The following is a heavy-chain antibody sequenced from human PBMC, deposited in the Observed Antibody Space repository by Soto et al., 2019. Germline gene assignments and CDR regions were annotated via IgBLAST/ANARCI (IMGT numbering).Heavy chain of an antibody. CDR2: INAGNGKT. V-gene: IGHV1-3*01. CDR3: VLRWFDP. CDR1: GYTFTNYA. D-gene: IGHD3-16*01. J-gene: IGHJ5*02. Sequence: QVQLVQSGAEVKKPGASVRVSCKGSGYTFTNYAMQWVRQAPGQSLEWVGWINAGNGKTKYSQKFQGRLTITRDTSASTAYMELSSLTSEDTAVYYCVLRWFDPWGQGTLVTVSS.